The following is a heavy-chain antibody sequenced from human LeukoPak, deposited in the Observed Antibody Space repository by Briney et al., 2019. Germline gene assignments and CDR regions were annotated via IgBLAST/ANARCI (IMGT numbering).Heavy chain of an antibody. V-gene: IGHV3-7*03. CDR1: GFTFSSYW. CDR3: AKQYSSDWNGLSEYFQH. D-gene: IGHD6-19*01. Sequence: GGSLRLSCAASGFTFSSYWMSWVRQAPGKGLEWVANRKQDGSEKYYVDSVKGRFTISRDNAKNTLYLQMNSLRAEDTAVYYCAKQYSSDWNGLSEYFQHWGQGTLLTVSS. CDR2: RKQDGSEK. J-gene: IGHJ1*01.